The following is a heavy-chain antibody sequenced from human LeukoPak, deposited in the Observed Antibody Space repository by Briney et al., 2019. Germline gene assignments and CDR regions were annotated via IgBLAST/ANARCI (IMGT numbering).Heavy chain of an antibody. D-gene: IGHD3-3*01. CDR1: GYTFTSYG. J-gene: IGHJ4*02. V-gene: IGHV1-18*01. Sequence: ASVKVSCKASGYTFTSYGISWVRQAPRKALEWMGCISAYNGNTNYAQKLQGRVTMTTDTSTSTAYMELRSLRSDDTAVYYCARDRVLRFLEWLLIDYWGQGTLVTVSS. CDR3: ARDRVLRFLEWLLIDY. CDR2: ISAYNGNT.